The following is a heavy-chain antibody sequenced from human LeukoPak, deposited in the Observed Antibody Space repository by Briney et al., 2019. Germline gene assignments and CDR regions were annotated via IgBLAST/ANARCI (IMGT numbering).Heavy chain of an antibody. CDR3: ARALRRIVVVPAAHRTGREFDY. D-gene: IGHD2-2*01. J-gene: IGHJ4*02. V-gene: IGHV4-34*01. CDR2: INHSGST. Sequence: PSETLSLTCAVYGGSFSGYYWSWIRQPPGKGLEWIGEINHSGSTNYNPSLKSRVTISVDTSKNQFSLKLSSVTAADTAVYYCARALRRIVVVPAAHRTGREFDYWGQGTLVTVSS. CDR1: GGSFSGYY.